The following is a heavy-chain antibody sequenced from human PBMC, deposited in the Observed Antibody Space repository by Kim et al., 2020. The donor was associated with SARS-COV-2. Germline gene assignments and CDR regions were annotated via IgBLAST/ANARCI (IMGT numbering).Heavy chain of an antibody. D-gene: IGHD3-9*01. J-gene: IGHJ4*02. CDR1: GYSFTSYW. CDR3: ARHGGDYDILTGYYNEY. Sequence: GESLKISCKGSGYSFTSYWISWVRQMPGKGLEWMGRIDPSDSYTNYSPSFQGHVTISADKSISTAYLQWSSLKASDTAMYYCARHGGDYDILTGYYNEYWGQRTLVTVSS. V-gene: IGHV5-10-1*01. CDR2: IDPSDSYT.